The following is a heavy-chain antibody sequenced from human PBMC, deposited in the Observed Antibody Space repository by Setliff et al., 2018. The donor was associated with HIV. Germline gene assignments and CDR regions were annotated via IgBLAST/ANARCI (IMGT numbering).Heavy chain of an antibody. CDR3: ASSGYSGYDSPGTLDY. J-gene: IGHJ4*02. CDR1: GGSISSSSYY. CDR2: IYYSGST. V-gene: IGHV4-39*01. Sequence: SETLSLTCTVSGGSISSSSYYGGWIRQPPGKGLEWIGSIYYSGSTYYNPSLKSRVTISVDTSKNQFSLNLSSVTAADTAVYYCASSGYSGYDSPGTLDYWGQGTLVTVSS. D-gene: IGHD5-12*01.